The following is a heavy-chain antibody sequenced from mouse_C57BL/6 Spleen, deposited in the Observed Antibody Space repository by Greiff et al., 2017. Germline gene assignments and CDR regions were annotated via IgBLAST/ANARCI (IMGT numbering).Heavy chain of an antibody. Sequence: VQLVESGAELVRPGTSVKVSCKASGYAFTNYLIEWVKQRPGQGLEWIGVINPGSGGTNYNEKFKGKATLTADKSSSTAYMQLSSLTSEDSAVYFCARANYYGSSPAWFAYWGQGTLVTVSA. J-gene: IGHJ3*01. CDR3: ARANYYGSSPAWFAY. V-gene: IGHV1-54*01. D-gene: IGHD1-1*01. CDR2: INPGSGGT. CDR1: GYAFTNYL.